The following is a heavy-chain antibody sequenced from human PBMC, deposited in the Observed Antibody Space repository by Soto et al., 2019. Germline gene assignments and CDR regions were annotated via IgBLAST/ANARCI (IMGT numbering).Heavy chain of an antibody. D-gene: IGHD4-4*01. CDR2: IGTSGKTI. J-gene: IGHJ6*02. Sequence: PGGSPRLSCAVSGFTFSSYEMNWVRQAPGKGLEWVSYIGTSGKTIYYADSVRDRFTISRDNAKNSLYLQMNSVRAEDTAVYFCARDPAIYSGKFDYGLDVWGRGTTVTVSS. CDR3: ARDPAIYSGKFDYGLDV. V-gene: IGHV3-48*03. CDR1: GFTFSSYE.